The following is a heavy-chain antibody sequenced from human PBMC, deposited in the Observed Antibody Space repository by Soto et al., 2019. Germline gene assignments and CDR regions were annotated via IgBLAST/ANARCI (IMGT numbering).Heavy chain of an antibody. CDR1: GYTFTNYW. J-gene: IGHJ6*02. Sequence: GESLKISCKGSGYTFTNYWIGWVRQMPGKGPEWMGIIYPGDSDTKYNPSFQGQVTISADKSITTTYLQWSSLKASDTAIYYCAASIFYYGMNVWGQGTTVTVSS. CDR3: AASIFYYGMNV. V-gene: IGHV5-51*01. CDR2: IYPGDSDT.